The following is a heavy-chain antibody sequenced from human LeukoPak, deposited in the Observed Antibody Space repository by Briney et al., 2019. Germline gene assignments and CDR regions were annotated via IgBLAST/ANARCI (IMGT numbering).Heavy chain of an antibody. Sequence: SETLSLTCTVSGGSISSYYWRWIRQPAGKGLEWIGRIYTSTSGSTNYNPSLKSRVTMSVDTSKNQWSLKLNSVTAADTAVYYCAREKRENDYVWGSYRPSEWELRYSDYWGQGTLVTVSS. J-gene: IGHJ4*02. V-gene: IGHV4-4*07. CDR1: GGSISSYY. CDR2: IYTSTSGST. D-gene: IGHD3-16*02. CDR3: AREKRENDYVWGSYRPSEWELRYSDY.